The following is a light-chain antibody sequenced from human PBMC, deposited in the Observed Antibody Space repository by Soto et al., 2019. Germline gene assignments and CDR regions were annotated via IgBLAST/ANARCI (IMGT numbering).Light chain of an antibody. CDR1: QTISSW. CDR2: KAS. V-gene: IGKV1-5*03. Sequence: DTQMTQSPSTLRRSVGDSVTITCRASQTISSWLAWYQQKPGKAPKLLIYKASTLKSGVPSRFSGSGSGAEFTLTITSLRPEDSATYYCLQNHNYPRTFGQGAKVDI. J-gene: IGKJ1*01. CDR3: LQNHNYPRT.